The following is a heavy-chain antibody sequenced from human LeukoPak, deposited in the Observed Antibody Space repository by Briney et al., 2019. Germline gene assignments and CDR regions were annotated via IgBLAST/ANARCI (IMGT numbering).Heavy chain of an antibody. Sequence: GGSLRLSCAASGFTFSSYAMHWVRQAPGKGLEWVAVISYDGSNKYYADSVKGRFTISRDNAKNSLYLQMNSLRDEDTAVYYCARGASSSWFHNKGGEFDYWGQGTLVTVSS. CDR1: GFTFSSYA. J-gene: IGHJ4*02. D-gene: IGHD6-13*01. CDR3: ARGASSSWFHNKGGEFDY. CDR2: ISYDGSNK. V-gene: IGHV3-30-3*01.